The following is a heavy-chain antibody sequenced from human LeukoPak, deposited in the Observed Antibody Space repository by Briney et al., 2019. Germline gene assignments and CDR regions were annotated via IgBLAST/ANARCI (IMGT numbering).Heavy chain of an antibody. CDR1: GFTVSSNY. CDR2: IYSGGST. V-gene: IGHV3-66*01. CDR3: TTGAGDYVWGSYRYFGH. Sequence: GGSLRLSCAASGFTVSSNYMSWVRQAPGKGLEWVSVIYSGGSTYYADSVKGRFTISRDNSKNTLYLQMNSLRAEDTAVYYCTTGAGDYVWGSYRYFGHWGQGSLVTVSS. J-gene: IGHJ4*02. D-gene: IGHD3-16*02.